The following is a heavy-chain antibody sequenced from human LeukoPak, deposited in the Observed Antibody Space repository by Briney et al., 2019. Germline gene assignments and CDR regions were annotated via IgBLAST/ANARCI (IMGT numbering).Heavy chain of an antibody. J-gene: IGHJ4*02. V-gene: IGHV3-49*03. Sequence: GGSLRLSCTASGFTFDNYAMSWLRQAPGKGLEWVGFIRSKIYGGTTEYAASVKGRFTISRDDYKSIAYLQMTSLKSEDTAVYYCVRYSGDADYWGQGTLVTVSS. CDR3: VRYSGDADY. CDR1: GFTFDNYA. D-gene: IGHD5-12*01. CDR2: IRSKIYGGTT.